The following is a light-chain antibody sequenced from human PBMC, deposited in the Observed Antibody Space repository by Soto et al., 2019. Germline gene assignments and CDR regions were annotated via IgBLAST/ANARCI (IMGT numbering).Light chain of an antibody. Sequence: DIVLTQSPSFLSSSVGERVTLTCRASQGISNYLAWYQRKPGKAPKLLIYAASTLHSGIPSRFSGSGSGTDFTLTISSLQPEDFATYYCQQLNSYPLTFGGGTKVEIK. CDR2: AAS. CDR3: QQLNSYPLT. J-gene: IGKJ4*02. V-gene: IGKV1-9*01. CDR1: QGISNY.